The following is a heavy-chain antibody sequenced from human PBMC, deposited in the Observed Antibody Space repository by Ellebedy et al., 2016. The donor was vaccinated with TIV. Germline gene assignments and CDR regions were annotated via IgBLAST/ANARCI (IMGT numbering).Heavy chain of an antibody. CDR3: ARVTAVGAVCDN. J-gene: IGHJ4*02. CDR2: ISTSNGDK. D-gene: IGHD6-19*01. V-gene: IGHV1-18*04. Sequence: AASVKVSCKASGYTFTSYGFTWVRQAPGHGLEWMGWISTSNGDKKYAQQLQGRVTMNTDTSTNTAYMELGSLTSDDTAVYYCARVTAVGAVCDNWGQGTLVTVSS. CDR1: GYTFTSYG.